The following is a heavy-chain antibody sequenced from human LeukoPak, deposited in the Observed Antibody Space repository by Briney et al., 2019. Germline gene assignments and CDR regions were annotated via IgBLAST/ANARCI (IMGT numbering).Heavy chain of an antibody. J-gene: IGHJ3*02. V-gene: IGHV5-51*01. CDR2: IYPGDSDT. D-gene: IGHD3-10*01. CDR3: ARPMVQGGYDGFDI. CDR1: GYSFTNYW. Sequence: GESLKISCKGSGYSFTNYWVGWVRQMPGKGLEWMGIIYPGDSDTRCSPSFQGQVTISADKSLSTAYLQWSSLKASDTAMYYCARPMVQGGYDGFDIWGQGTMVTVSS.